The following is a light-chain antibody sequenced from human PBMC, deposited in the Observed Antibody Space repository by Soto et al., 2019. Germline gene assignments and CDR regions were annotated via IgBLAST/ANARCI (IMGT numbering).Light chain of an antibody. CDR3: QQYGSSPQT. J-gene: IGKJ1*01. CDR1: QGVASRY. V-gene: IGKV3-20*01. CDR2: HAS. Sequence: EIVLTQSPGTLSLSPGERATLSCRASQGVASRYLAWYQQKPGQAPRLLIYHASSRATGIPDRFSGSGSGTDFTLTITRLEPEDFAVYFCQQYGSSPQTFGQGTKVAIK.